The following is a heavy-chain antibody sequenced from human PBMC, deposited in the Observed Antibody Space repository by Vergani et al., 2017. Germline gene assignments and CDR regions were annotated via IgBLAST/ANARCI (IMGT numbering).Heavy chain of an antibody. CDR3: AIYTALKMVRGGSYYYYGKDV. Sequence: EVQLVESGGGLVQPGGSLRLSCAASGFTFSSYWMHWVRQAPGKGLVWVSRINSDGSSTSYADSVKGRFTISRDNAKNTLYLQMNSLRAEDTAVYYCAIYTALKMVRGGSYYYYGKDVWGQGTTVTVSS. D-gene: IGHD3-10*01. V-gene: IGHV3-74*01. CDR2: INSDGSST. CDR1: GFTFSSYW. J-gene: IGHJ6*02.